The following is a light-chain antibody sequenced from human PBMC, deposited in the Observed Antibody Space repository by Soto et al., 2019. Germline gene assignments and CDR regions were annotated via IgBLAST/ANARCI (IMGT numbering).Light chain of an antibody. Sequence: EIVLTQSPATLSLSPGERATLSCRASQSVSSLLAWYQQKPGQAPRLLIYDASNRATGIPARFSGSGSGTDFALTISRLEPEDFAVYYCQKYGSFWTFGQGTKVDIK. V-gene: IGKV3-11*01. CDR2: DAS. J-gene: IGKJ1*01. CDR3: QKYGSFWT. CDR1: QSVSSL.